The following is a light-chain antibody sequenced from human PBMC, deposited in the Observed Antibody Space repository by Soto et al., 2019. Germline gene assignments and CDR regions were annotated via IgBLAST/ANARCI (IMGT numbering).Light chain of an antibody. CDR2: GAS. CDR3: QQSYTSPVT. CDR1: QSISTY. V-gene: IGKV1-39*01. Sequence: DIQMTQSPSSLSASVGDRVTITSRASQSISTYLNWYEQKKGKTPNNLIYGASNLQSGVPSRFSGGGSGTDFTLPISSLQPEDFCTYYCQQSYTSPVTFGGGTKVDIK. J-gene: IGKJ4*01.